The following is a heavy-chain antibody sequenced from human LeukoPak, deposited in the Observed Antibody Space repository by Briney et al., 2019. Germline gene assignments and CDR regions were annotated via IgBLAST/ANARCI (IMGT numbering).Heavy chain of an antibody. CDR2: IYASGST. Sequence: KPSETLSLTCTVSGGYISSYYWSWIRQSAGKGLEWIGHIYASGSTDYNPSLKSRVTMSVDTSKNQFSLKLSSVTAADTAVYHCARLDYDWNHVGGYWGQGTLVTVSS. V-gene: IGHV4-4*07. CDR1: GGYISSYY. CDR3: ARLDYDWNHVGGY. J-gene: IGHJ4*02. D-gene: IGHD1-14*01.